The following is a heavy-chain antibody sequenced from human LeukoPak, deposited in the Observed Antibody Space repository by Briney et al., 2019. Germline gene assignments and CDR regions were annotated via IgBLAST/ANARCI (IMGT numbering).Heavy chain of an antibody. CDR3: ARRGVSGSWYFFDY. CDR1: GGSISTHY. Sequence: SETLSLTCTVSGGSISTHYWSWIRQAPGRGLEWIGYIYHTGSTNLHPSLKSRVTISVDTSKNQFSLKLSSVTAADTAVYYCARRGVSGSWYFFDYWGQGTLITVSS. V-gene: IGHV4-59*11. D-gene: IGHD6-13*01. CDR2: IYHTGST. J-gene: IGHJ4*02.